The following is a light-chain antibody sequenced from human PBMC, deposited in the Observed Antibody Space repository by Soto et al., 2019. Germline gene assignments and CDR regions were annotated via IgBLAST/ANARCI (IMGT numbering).Light chain of an antibody. CDR2: DAS. V-gene: IGKV1-5*01. CDR3: QQYNGFSRT. J-gene: IGKJ1*01. Sequence: DIQMTQSPSTLSASVGDRVAITCRASQSISSWLAWYQQKPGQAPKLLIYDASTLESGVPSRFSGSGSGTEFTLTISSPQPDDFASYYCQQYNGFSRTFGQGTKVEIK. CDR1: QSISSW.